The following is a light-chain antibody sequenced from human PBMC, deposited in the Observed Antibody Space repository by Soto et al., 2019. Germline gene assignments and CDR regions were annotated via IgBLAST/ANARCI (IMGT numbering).Light chain of an antibody. V-gene: IGLV1-51*01. CDR3: GTWDNSLGAAVV. J-gene: IGLJ2*01. CDR2: DDH. Sequence: QSVLTQPPSVSAAPGQTVSISCSGSGSNIGTNYVSWYQQLPGTAPKLLIYDDHKRPSGIPDRFSGSKSGTSATLGITGLQTGDEADYYCGTWDNSLGAAVVFGGGTKLTVL. CDR1: GSNIGTNY.